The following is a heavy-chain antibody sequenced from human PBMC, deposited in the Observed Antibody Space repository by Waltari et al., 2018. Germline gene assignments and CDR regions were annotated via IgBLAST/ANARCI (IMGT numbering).Heavy chain of an antibody. Sequence: EVQLLQSGGDWVQPGGSLRLSCVNSGFTFGNDAISWVRQAPGTGLEGVSAISVSEFTYYADSVRGRFTISRDTSKNTVYLQLNSLRGEDAAVYYCAKPFYNWDDPLDSWGQGTLVTVSS. D-gene: IGHD1-20*01. CDR2: ISVSEFT. CDR3: AKPFYNWDDPLDS. V-gene: IGHV3-23*01. J-gene: IGHJ4*02. CDR1: GFTFGNDA.